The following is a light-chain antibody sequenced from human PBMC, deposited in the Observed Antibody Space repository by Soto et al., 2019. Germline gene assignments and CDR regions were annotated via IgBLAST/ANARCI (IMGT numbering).Light chain of an antibody. J-gene: IGLJ2*01. Sequence: QSVLTQPASVSGSPGQSITISCTGTSNDLGSYDLVSWYQQHPGKAPKLMIYEVRRRPSGVSDRFSGSKSGNTASLTISGLQAEDESDYYCCSYAVGNTLVFGGGTKHTVL. V-gene: IGLV2-23*02. CDR2: EVR. CDR1: SNDLGSYDL. CDR3: CSYAVGNTLV.